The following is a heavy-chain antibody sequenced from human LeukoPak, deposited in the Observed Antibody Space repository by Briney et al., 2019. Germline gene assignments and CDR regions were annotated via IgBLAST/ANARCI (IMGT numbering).Heavy chain of an antibody. D-gene: IGHD3-3*01. V-gene: IGHV4-34*01. Sequence: TSETLSLTCAVYGGSFSGYYWSWIRQPPGKGLEWIGEINHSGSTNYNPSLKSRVTISVDTSKNQFSLKLSSVTAADTAVYYCARGSPYDFWSGYYTEFDYWGQGTLVTVSS. CDR1: GGSFSGYY. J-gene: IGHJ4*02. CDR2: INHSGST. CDR3: ARGSPYDFWSGYYTEFDY.